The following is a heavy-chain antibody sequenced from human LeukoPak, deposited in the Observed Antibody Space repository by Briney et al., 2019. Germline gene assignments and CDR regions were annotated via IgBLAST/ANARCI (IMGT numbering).Heavy chain of an antibody. D-gene: IGHD5-18*01. CDR2: INPNSGGT. Sequence: GASVKVSCKASGYTFTGYYMHWVRQAPGQGLEWMGLINPNSGGTNYAQKFQGRVTMTRDTSISTAYMELSRLRSDDTAVYYCARDGKIDTAMVTLYYYYYMDVWGKGTTVTVSS. CDR1: GYTFTGYY. J-gene: IGHJ6*03. CDR3: ARDGKIDTAMVTLYYYYYMDV. V-gene: IGHV1-2*02.